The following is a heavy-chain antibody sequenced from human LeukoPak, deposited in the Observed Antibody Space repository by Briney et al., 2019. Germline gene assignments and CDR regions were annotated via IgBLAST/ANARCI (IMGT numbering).Heavy chain of an antibody. J-gene: IGHJ3*02. D-gene: IGHD3-22*01. CDR1: GGSISGYY. CDR3: AREGYYDSSGYYQHDAFDI. Sequence: PSETLSLTCTVSGGSISGYYWSWIRQPPGKRLEWIGYIYYSGSTNYNPSLKSRVTISLDTSKNQFSLKLSSVTAADTAVYYCAREGYYDSSGYYQHDAFDIWGQGTMVTVSS. CDR2: IYYSGST. V-gene: IGHV4-59*01.